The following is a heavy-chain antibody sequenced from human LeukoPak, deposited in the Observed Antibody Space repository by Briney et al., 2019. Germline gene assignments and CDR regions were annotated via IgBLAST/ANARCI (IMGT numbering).Heavy chain of an antibody. J-gene: IGHJ4*02. D-gene: IGHD1-26*01. CDR1: GFTVSDNY. CDR3: ARVLVGATDY. CDR2: IYSGGST. Sequence: GGSLRLSCAASGFTVSDNYMSWVRQAPGKGLEWVSVIYSGGSTNYADSVKGRFTISRDNSKNTLYLQMNSLRADDTAVYYCARVLVGATDYWGQGTLVTVSS. V-gene: IGHV3-66*01.